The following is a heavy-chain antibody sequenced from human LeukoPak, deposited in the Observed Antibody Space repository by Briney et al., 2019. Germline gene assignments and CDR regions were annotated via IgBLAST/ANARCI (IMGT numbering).Heavy chain of an antibody. CDR2: VSYDGHIK. V-gene: IGHV3-30-3*01. Sequence: GGSLRLFCAASGFTFIDYAMHWVRQAPGKGLEWVAVVSYDGHIKDYADSVKGRFTISRDNSQNTLFVEMNSLRPEDTAVYYCARDRIVISAVGVGFFDLWGRGTLVSVSS. J-gene: IGHJ2*01. CDR1: GFTFIDYA. D-gene: IGHD6-13*01. CDR3: ARDRIVISAVGVGFFDL.